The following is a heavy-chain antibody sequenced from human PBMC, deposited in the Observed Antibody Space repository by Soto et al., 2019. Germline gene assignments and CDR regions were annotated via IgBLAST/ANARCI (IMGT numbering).Heavy chain of an antibody. J-gene: IGHJ6*02. CDR3: ARDCSSTSCYAGDYYYGMDV. Sequence: SVKVSCKASGGTFSSYTISWVRQAPGQGLEWMGRIIPILGIANYAQKFQGRVTITADKSTSTAYMELSSLRSEDTAVYYCARDCSSTSCYAGDYYYGMDVWG. CDR1: GGTFSSYT. CDR2: IIPILGIA. V-gene: IGHV1-69*04. D-gene: IGHD2-2*01.